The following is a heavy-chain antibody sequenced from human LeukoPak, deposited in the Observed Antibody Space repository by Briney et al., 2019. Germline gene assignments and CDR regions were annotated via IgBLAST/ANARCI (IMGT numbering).Heavy chain of an antibody. CDR1: GGTFSSYA. J-gene: IGHJ4*02. V-gene: IGHV1-69*13. CDR3: ARDTESIFDY. Sequence: ASVKVSCKASGGTFSSYAISWVRQAPGQGLEWMGGIIPIFGTANYAQKFQGRVTITADESTSTAYMEPSSLRSEDTAVYYCARDTESIFDYWGQGTLVTVSS. CDR2: IIPIFGTA. D-gene: IGHD1-14*01.